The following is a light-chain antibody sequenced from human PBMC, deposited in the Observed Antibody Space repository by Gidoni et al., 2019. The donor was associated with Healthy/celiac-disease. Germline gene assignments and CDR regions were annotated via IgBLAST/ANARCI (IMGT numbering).Light chain of an antibody. CDR1: QSVSSY. V-gene: IGKV3-11*01. CDR3: QQRSNWPQLT. CDR2: DAS. Sequence: EIVLTQSPATLSLSPGERATLSCRASQSVSSYLAWYQQKPGQAPRLLIYDASNRATGIPARFSGSGAGTDFTLTISSLEPEEFAVYYCQQRSNWPQLTFXGXTKVEIK. J-gene: IGKJ4*01.